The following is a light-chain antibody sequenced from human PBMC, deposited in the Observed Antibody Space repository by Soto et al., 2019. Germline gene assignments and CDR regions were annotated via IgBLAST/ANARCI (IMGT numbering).Light chain of an antibody. J-gene: IGLJ2*01. CDR3: PAWDDTLKGVL. V-gene: IGLV1-44*01. CDR1: SSNIGSKT. CDR2: SNN. Sequence: QSVLTQPPSASGTPGQRVTISCSGSSSNIGSKTVNWYQQLPGTAPKLLIYSNNQRPSGVPDRFSGSKSGTSASLAISGLQSEDEADYYCPAWDDTLKGVLFGGGTKLT.